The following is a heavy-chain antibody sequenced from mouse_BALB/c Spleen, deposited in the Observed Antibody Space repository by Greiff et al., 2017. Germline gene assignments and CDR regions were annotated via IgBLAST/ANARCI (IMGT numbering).Heavy chain of an antibody. D-gene: IGHD2-4*01. J-gene: IGHJ4*01. Sequence: VQLKESGAELVKPGASVKLSCTASGFNIKDTYMHWVKQRPEQGLEWIGGIDPANGNTKYDPKFQGKATITADTSSNTAYLQLSSLTSEDTAVYYCARQAMITSRGMDYWGQGTSVTVSS. CDR1: GFNIKDTY. CDR2: IDPANGNT. CDR3: ARQAMITSRGMDY. V-gene: IGHV14-3*02.